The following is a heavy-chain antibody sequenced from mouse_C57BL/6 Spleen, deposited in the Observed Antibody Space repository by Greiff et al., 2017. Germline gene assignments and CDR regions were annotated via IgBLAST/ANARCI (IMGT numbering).Heavy chain of an antibody. CDR2: ISDVGGYT. Sequence: EVHLVQSGGGLVKPGGSLKLSCEASGFTFSSYAMSWFRQTPEKRLEWVATISDVGGYTYYPDNVKGRFTISRDNAKNNLYRQMSHLKSEDTAMFDCSRDYDGSSPYYFDYWGQSTTLTVSS. CDR3: SRDYDGSSPYYFDY. V-gene: IGHV5-4*01. CDR1: GFTFSSYA. D-gene: IGHD1-1*01. J-gene: IGHJ2*01.